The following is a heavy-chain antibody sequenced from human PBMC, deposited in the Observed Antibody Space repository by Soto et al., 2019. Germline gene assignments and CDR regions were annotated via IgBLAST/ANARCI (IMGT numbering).Heavy chain of an antibody. CDR2: IYATGTT. CDR3: VRDGTKTLRDWFDP. J-gene: IGHJ5*02. D-gene: IGHD1-1*01. V-gene: IGHV4-4*07. CDR1: GSSISSFY. Sequence: SETLYLTCNVSGSSISSFYWRWIRKSAGKGLEWIGRIYATGTTDYNPSLKSRVMMSVDTSKKQFSLKLRSVTAADTAVYYCVRDGTKTLRDWFDPWGQGISVTVSS.